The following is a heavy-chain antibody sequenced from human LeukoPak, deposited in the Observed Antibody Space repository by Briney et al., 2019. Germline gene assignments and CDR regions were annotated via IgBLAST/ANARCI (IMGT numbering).Heavy chain of an antibody. D-gene: IGHD5/OR15-5a*01. CDR3: ARQSGFLSTFDY. CDR2: IYYSGST. Sequence: SETLSLTCTVSGGSISSYYWSWIRQPPGKGLEWIGYIYYSGSTNYNPSLKSRVTISVDKSKNQFSVKLTSVTAADTAVYYCARQSGFLSTFDYWGQGTLVTVSS. V-gene: IGHV4-59*08. J-gene: IGHJ4*02. CDR1: GGSISSYY.